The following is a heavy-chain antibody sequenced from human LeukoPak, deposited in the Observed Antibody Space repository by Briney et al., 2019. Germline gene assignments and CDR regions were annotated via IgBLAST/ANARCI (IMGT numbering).Heavy chain of an antibody. CDR1: GFTFDDYA. J-gene: IGHJ4*02. V-gene: IGHV3-9*01. CDR2: ISWNSGSI. CDR3: AKGVFYSSSPGGFDY. Sequence: GGSLTLSCAASGFTFDDYAMHWARHAPGKGLEWVSGISWNSGSIGYADSVKGRFTISGDYAKNSLYLQMNRLRAEDTALYYWAKGVFYSSSPGGFDYWGQGTLVTVSS. D-gene: IGHD6-13*01.